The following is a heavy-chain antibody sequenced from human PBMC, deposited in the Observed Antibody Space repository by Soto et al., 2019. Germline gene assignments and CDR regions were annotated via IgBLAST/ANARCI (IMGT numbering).Heavy chain of an antibody. D-gene: IGHD2-21*02. V-gene: IGHV3-64D*09. J-gene: IGHJ3*02. Sequence: GGSLRLSCSASGFTFSSYAMHWVRQAPGKGLEYVSAISSNGGSTYYADSVKGRFTISRDNSKNTLYLQMSSLRAEDTAVYYCVKYLPVVTAIAFDIWGQGTMVTVSS. CDR2: ISSNGGST. CDR3: VKYLPVVTAIAFDI. CDR1: GFTFSSYA.